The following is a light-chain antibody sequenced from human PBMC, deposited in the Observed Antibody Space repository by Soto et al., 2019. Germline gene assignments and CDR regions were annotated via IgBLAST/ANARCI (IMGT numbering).Light chain of an antibody. Sequence: DIQMTQSPSTLSASIGYRVTITCRASQSIGKWLAWYQQKPAKAPKLVIYDATSLQSGVPSRFSGSGSGTEFTLTISSLQPDDFATYYCQQYNSNSAHILGQGTK. J-gene: IGKJ2*01. CDR1: QSIGKW. CDR2: DAT. CDR3: QQYNSNSAHI. V-gene: IGKV1-5*01.